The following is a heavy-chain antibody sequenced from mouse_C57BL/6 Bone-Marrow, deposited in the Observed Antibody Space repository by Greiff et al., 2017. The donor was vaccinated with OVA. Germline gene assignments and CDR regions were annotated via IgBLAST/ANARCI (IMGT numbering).Heavy chain of an antibody. Sequence: EVMLVESGGGLVQPGESLKLSCESNEYEFPSHDMSWVRKTPETRLELVAAINSDGGSTYYPDTMERRFIISRDNTKKTLYLQMSSLRSEDTALYYCARHGHYGSSPYWYFDVWGTGTTVTVSS. CDR3: ARHGHYGSSPYWYFDV. CDR2: INSDGGST. V-gene: IGHV5-2*01. CDR1: EYEFPSHD. D-gene: IGHD1-1*01. J-gene: IGHJ1*03.